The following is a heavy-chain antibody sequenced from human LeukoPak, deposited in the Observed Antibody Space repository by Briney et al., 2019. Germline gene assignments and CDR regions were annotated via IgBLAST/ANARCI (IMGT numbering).Heavy chain of an antibody. CDR1: GFTFSSYA. CDR2: ISGSGGST. J-gene: IGHJ4*02. V-gene: IGHV3-23*01. Sequence: GGSLRLSCAASGFTFSSYAMRWVRQAPGKGLEWVSAISGSGGSTYYADSVKGRFTISRDNSKNTLYLQMNSLRAEDTAVYYCAKDHTVRGVSDYWGQGTLVTVSS. CDR3: AKDHTVRGVSDY. D-gene: IGHD3-10*01.